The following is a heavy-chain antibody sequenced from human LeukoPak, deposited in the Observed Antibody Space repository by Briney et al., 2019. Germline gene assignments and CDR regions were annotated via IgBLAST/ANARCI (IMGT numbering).Heavy chain of an antibody. CDR1: GFTFSSYA. D-gene: IGHD2-2*01. Sequence: PGGSLRLSCAASGFTFSSYAMSWVRQAPGKGLEWVSAISGSGGSTYYADSVKGRFTISRDNSKNTLYLQMNSLRAEDTAVYYCAKTGPSGYCSSTSCYPVPFDYWGQGTLVTVSS. J-gene: IGHJ4*02. V-gene: IGHV3-23*01. CDR2: ISGSGGST. CDR3: AKTGPSGYCSSTSCYPVPFDY.